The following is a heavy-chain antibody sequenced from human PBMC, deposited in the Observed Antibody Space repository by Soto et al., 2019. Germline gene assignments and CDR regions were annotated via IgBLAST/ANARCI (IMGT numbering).Heavy chain of an antibody. V-gene: IGHV4-34*01. D-gene: IGHD3-10*01. CDR2: INHSGST. Sequence: SETLSLTCAVYGGSFSGYYWSWIRQPPGKGLEWIGEINHSGSTNYNPSLKSRVTISVDTSKNQFSLKLSSVTAADTAVYYCARERRYMVRGTRRPNWFDPWGRGTLVTVSS. CDR1: GGSFSGYY. J-gene: IGHJ5*02. CDR3: ARERRYMVRGTRRPNWFDP.